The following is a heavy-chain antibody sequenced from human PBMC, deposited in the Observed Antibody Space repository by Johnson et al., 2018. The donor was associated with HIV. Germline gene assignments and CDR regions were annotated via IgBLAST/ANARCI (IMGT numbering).Heavy chain of an antibody. Sequence: VQLVESGGGVVRPGGSLRLSCAASGFTFSGSWMSWVRQAPGKGLEWVANIKEHGSEKYYVGSVKGRFTISRDNAKNSLYLQMNSLRAEDTAVYYCAKGMWGHDAFDIWGQGTMVTVSS. D-gene: IGHD1-26*01. CDR1: GFTFSGSW. CDR2: IKEHGSEK. J-gene: IGHJ3*02. V-gene: IGHV3-7*04. CDR3: AKGMWGHDAFDI.